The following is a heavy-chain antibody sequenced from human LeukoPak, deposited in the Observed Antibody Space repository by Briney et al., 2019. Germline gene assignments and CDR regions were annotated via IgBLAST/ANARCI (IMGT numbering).Heavy chain of an antibody. Sequence: ASVKVSCKVSGYTLTELSMHWVRQAPGKGLEWMGGFDPEDGETIYAQKFQGRVTMTEDTSTDTAYMELSSLRSEDTAVYYCATDSGSGSYYSSDYYYGMDVWGQGTTVTVSS. J-gene: IGHJ6*02. CDR2: FDPEDGET. D-gene: IGHD3-10*01. CDR3: ATDSGSGSYYSSDYYYGMDV. CDR1: GYTLTELS. V-gene: IGHV1-24*01.